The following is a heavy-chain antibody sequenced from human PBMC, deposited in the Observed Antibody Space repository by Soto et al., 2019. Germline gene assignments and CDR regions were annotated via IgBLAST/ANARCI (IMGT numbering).Heavy chain of an antibody. Sequence: QVQLQESGPGLVKPSQTLSLTCTVSGGSISSGGYYWSWIRQHPGKGLEWIGYIYYSGSTYYNPSLKSRVTISVDTSKNQFSLKLSSVTAADTAVYYCARDGRGQQLRARLRDNYYYYGMDVWGQGTTVTVSS. J-gene: IGHJ6*02. V-gene: IGHV4-31*03. D-gene: IGHD6-13*01. CDR1: GGSISSGGYY. CDR2: IYYSGST. CDR3: ARDGRGQQLRARLRDNYYYYGMDV.